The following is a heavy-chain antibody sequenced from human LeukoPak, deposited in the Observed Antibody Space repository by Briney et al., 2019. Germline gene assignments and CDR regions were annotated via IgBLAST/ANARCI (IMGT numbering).Heavy chain of an antibody. J-gene: IGHJ4*02. CDR3: TRQRRELPEFGY. Sequence: GGSLRISCAASGFTFTGSAMHWVRQASGKGLEWVGRIRSKANSYATAYVVSVKGRFTISRDDSKNTAYLQITSLKTEDTAVYYCTRQRRELPEFGYWGQGTLVTVSS. CDR2: IRSKANSYAT. CDR1: GFTFTGSA. V-gene: IGHV3-73*01. D-gene: IGHD1-26*01.